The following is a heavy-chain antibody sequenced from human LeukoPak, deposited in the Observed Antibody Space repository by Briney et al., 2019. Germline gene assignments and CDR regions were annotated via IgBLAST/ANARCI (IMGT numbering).Heavy chain of an antibody. V-gene: IGHV1-18*01. J-gene: IGHJ6*02. CDR3: ARDCFGVRGVKSTGYYYYYGMDV. CDR1: GYTFNSYG. Sequence: ASVKVSCKASGYTFNSYGISGVRQAPGQGLEWMGWISAYNCNTNYAQQLQGRVTMTTDKSTSTVYMELRSLRSDDTDVYYCARDCFGVRGVKSTGYYYYYGMDVWGQGTTVTVSS. D-gene: IGHD3-10*01. CDR2: ISAYNCNT.